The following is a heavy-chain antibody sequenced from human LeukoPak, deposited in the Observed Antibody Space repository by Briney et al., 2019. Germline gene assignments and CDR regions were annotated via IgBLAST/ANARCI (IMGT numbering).Heavy chain of an antibody. CDR1: GFSLSTAGMG. CDR3: ARIGYKCGSYYLDD. J-gene: IGHJ4*02. D-gene: IGHD1-1*01. CDR2: IFSNDEK. Sequence: SGPTLVNPTETLTLTCTVSGFSLSTAGMGVSWIRQSPVKALDWLAHIFSNDEKSYNTSLKSRLTISKDTSKSQVVLTMTGMDPVDTGTYYCARIGYKCGSYYLDDWGQGTLVTVSS. V-gene: IGHV2-26*01.